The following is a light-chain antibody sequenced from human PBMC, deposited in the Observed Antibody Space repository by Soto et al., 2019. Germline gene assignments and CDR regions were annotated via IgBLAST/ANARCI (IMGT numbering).Light chain of an antibody. CDR1: QGISSY. CDR3: QGLNDYPIT. J-gene: IGKJ5*01. Sequence: DLQLTQSPSFLSASVGDRVTITCRARQGISSYLAWYQQKPGKAPKFLIYAASTLRGGVPSRFSGSGSGTEFTLTISSLQPEDFATYYCQGLNDYPITFGQGTRLEIK. V-gene: IGKV1-9*01. CDR2: AAS.